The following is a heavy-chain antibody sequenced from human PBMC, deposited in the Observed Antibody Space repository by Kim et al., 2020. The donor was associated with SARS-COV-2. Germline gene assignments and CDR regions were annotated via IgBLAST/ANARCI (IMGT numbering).Heavy chain of an antibody. J-gene: IGHJ3*02. D-gene: IGHD2-15*01. Sequence: SYAQKFQGRVTMTRDTSTSTVYMELSSLRSEDTAVYYCARPRIDDAFDIWGQGTMVTVSS. CDR3: ARPRIDDAFDI. V-gene: IGHV1-46*01.